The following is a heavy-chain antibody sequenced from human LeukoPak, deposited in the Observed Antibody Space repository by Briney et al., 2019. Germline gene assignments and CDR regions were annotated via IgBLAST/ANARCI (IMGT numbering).Heavy chain of an antibody. V-gene: IGHV4-59*08. J-gene: IGHJ4*02. Sequence: SETLSLTCTVSGGSISRSNWSWMRQPPGKGLEWIGYIYYSGSTNYNPSLKSRVTISVDTSKNKFSLKLSSVTAADTAVYYCARRNYGECDYWGQGTLVTVSS. CDR1: GGSISRSN. D-gene: IGHD1-7*01. CDR2: IYYSGST. CDR3: ARRNYGECDY.